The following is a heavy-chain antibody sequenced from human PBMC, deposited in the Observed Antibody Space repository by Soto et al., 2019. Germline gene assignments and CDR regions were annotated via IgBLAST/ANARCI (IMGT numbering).Heavy chain of an antibody. CDR3: ARIKRGYSGYDWGYYYYYMDV. Sequence: SETLSLTCTVSGGSISSYYWSWIRQPPGKGLERIGYIYYSGSTNYNPSLKSRVTISVDTSKNQFSLKLSSVTAADTAVYYCARIKRGYSGYDWGYYYYYMDVWGKGTTVTVSS. V-gene: IGHV4-59*08. CDR2: IYYSGST. D-gene: IGHD5-12*01. J-gene: IGHJ6*03. CDR1: GGSISSYY.